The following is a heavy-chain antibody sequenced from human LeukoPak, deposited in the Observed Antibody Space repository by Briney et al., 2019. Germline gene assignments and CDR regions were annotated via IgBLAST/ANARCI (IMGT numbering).Heavy chain of an antibody. CDR3: AFPVREPQL. Sequence: PGGSLRLSCTVSGFPFSTYYMCWLRQTAGKGLEWVAMIGNDGSDKYYVGSLKGRFTISRDNDKNSLFLQMSSLTAEDTALYYCAFPVREPQLWGRGTLVTVSS. J-gene: IGHJ1*01. CDR1: GFPFSTYY. CDR2: IGNDGSDK. D-gene: IGHD3-10*01. V-gene: IGHV3-7*01.